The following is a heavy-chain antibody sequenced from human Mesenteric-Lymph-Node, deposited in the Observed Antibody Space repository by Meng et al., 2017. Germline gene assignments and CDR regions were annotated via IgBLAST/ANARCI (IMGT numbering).Heavy chain of an antibody. V-gene: IGHV3-23*01. CDR1: GFTFSDYT. CDR3: ARASTYYDIL. CDR2: ISGSGVST. D-gene: IGHD3-9*01. J-gene: IGHJ4*02. Sequence: GESLKISCAASGFTFSDYTMSWVRQAPGKGLEWVSTISGSGVSTYYADSVKGRFTISRDNSKNTLYLQVNSLRAEDTAVYYCARASTYYDILWGQGTLVTVSS.